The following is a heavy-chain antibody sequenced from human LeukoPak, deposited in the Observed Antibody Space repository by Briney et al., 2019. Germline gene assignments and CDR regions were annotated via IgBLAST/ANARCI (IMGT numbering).Heavy chain of an antibody. D-gene: IGHD3-10*01. Sequence: ASVKVSCKASGYTFSNYGISWVRQATGRGLEWMGWISGQTGKTKQAQKFQGRITLTTDSATNTAYMELSSLRSEDTAVYYCAAGSYPHDAFDIWGQGTMVTVSS. V-gene: IGHV1-18*01. CDR2: ISGQTGKT. CDR3: AAGSYPHDAFDI. CDR1: GYTFSNYG. J-gene: IGHJ3*02.